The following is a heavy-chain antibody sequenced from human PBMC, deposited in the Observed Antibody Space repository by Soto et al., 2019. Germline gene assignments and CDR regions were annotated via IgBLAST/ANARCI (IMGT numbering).Heavy chain of an antibody. J-gene: IGHJ5*02. V-gene: IGHV1-69*13. D-gene: IGHD3-22*01. CDR1: GGTFSSDA. CDR3: ARGEIHYYDSSGYYYRWFDP. Sequence: GASVKVSCKASGGTFSSDAISGVRQAPGQGLEWMGGIIPIFGTANYAQKFQGRVTITADESTSTAYMELSSLRSEDTAVYYCARGEIHYYDSSGYYYRWFDPWGQGTLVTVSS. CDR2: IIPIFGTA.